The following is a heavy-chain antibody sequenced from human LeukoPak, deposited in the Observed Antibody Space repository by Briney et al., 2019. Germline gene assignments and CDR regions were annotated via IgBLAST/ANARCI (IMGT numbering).Heavy chain of an antibody. D-gene: IGHD2-15*01. CDR1: GGSFSGYY. J-gene: IGHJ6*02. CDR2: INHSGST. CDR3: AGDRVVVVAAVYYGMDV. Sequence: PSETLSLTCAVYGGSFSGYYWSWIRQPPGKGLEWIGEINHSGSTNYNPSLKSRVTISVDKSKNQFSLKLSSVTAADTAVYYCAGDRVVVVAAVYYGMDVWGQGTTVTVSS. V-gene: IGHV4-34*01.